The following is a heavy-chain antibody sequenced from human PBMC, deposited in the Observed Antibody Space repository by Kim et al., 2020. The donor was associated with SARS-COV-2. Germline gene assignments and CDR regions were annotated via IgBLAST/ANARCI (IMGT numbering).Heavy chain of an antibody. CDR3: ARPLKLTLRTPLDI. J-gene: IGHJ3*02. CDR1: GGSISGSDYY. D-gene: IGHD1-7*01. CDR2: IFYSGTT. Sequence: SETLSLTCTVSGGSISGSDYYWDWIRQPPGTGLEWIGSIFYSGTTYYNPSLRSRVSISVDTSKNQFSLRLRSVTAADTAVYYCARPLKLTLRTPLDIWGQGTMVSVSS. V-gene: IGHV4-39*01.